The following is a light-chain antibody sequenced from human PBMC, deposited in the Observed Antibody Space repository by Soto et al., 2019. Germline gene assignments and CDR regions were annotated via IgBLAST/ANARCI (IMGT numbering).Light chain of an antibody. J-gene: IGLJ2*01. CDR2: DTN. V-gene: IGLV7-46*01. CDR1: TGAVTSGHY. Sequence: QTVVTQEPSLTVSPGGTVTLTCGFSTGAVTSGHYPYWFQQKPGQAPRTLIYDTNNKHSWTPARFSGSLLGGKAALTLSGAQPEDEAEYYCLLSYSGARVVFGGGTKLTVL. CDR3: LLSYSGARVV.